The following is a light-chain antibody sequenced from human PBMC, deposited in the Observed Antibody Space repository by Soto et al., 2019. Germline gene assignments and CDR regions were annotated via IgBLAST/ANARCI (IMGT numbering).Light chain of an antibody. CDR1: SRDVGGHGF. CDR3: CSYAGSSTV. J-gene: IGLJ2*01. Sequence: QSVLTQPRSVSGSPGQSVTISCTGTSRDVGGHGFVSWYQQHPGKAPKPMIYDVSKRPSGVPDRVSGSKSGNSASLTISGLQAEDEADYYCCSYAGSSTVFGGGTKLTVL. CDR2: DVS. V-gene: IGLV2-11*01.